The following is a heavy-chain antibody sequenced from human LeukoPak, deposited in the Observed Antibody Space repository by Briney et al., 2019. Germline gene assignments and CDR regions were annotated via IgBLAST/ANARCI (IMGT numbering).Heavy chain of an antibody. D-gene: IGHD1-26*01. CDR3: ARTVDGSGSDY. V-gene: IGHV1-69*04. Sequence: SVKVSCKASGGTFSSYAISWVRQAPGQGLEWMGRIIPILGIANYAQKFQGRVTITADKSTSTAYMELSSLRSEDTAVYYCARTVDGSGSDYWGQGTLVTVSS. J-gene: IGHJ4*02. CDR1: GGTFSSYA. CDR2: IIPILGIA.